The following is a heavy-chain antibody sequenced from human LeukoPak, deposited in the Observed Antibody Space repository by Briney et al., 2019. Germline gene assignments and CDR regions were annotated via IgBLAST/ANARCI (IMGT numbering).Heavy chain of an antibody. CDR3: ASRPAGSTWYGVFDY. J-gene: IGHJ4*02. D-gene: IGHD6-13*01. V-gene: IGHV4-59*11. CDR1: GGPIDRHY. Sequence: SETLSSTCTVSGGPIDRHYWSWIRQPPGKGLEWIGYVFYPGSTHYNPSLKSRVTMSLDTSRDQFSLRLTSVTAADTAIYYCASRPAGSTWYGVFDYWSQGTLVTVSS. CDR2: VFYPGST.